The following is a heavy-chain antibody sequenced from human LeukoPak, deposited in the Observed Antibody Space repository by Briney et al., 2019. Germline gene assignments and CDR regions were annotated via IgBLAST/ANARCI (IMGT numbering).Heavy chain of an antibody. J-gene: IGHJ4*02. V-gene: IGHV3-23*01. CDR3: VKGGYSSSWLFDY. Sequence: QPGGSLRLSCAASGFTFSSSAMNWVRQAPGKGLEWLSAIGGSGGGTYYADSVKGRFTISRDNSKNTLYLQMNSLRAEDTAVYYCVKGGYSSSWLFDYWGQGTLVTVSS. CDR1: GFTFSSSA. CDR2: IGGSGGGT. D-gene: IGHD6-13*01.